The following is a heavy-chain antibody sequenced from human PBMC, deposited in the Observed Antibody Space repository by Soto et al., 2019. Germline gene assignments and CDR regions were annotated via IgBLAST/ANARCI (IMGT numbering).Heavy chain of an antibody. Sequence: ASVKVSCKASGYSFTKYHMHWVRQAPGQGLEWMGWINPGSGVTNQAQKFQGRVTMTRDTSITTTYMELNSLTSDDTAVYYCARVPGHKNERFDTCGQGALVTVYS. D-gene: IGHD1-1*01. J-gene: IGHJ4*02. V-gene: IGHV1-2*02. CDR1: GYSFTKYH. CDR3: ARVPGHKNERFDT. CDR2: INPGSGVT.